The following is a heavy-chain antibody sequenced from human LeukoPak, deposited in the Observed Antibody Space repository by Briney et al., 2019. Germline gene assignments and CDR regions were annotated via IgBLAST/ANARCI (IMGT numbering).Heavy chain of an antibody. Sequence: SETLSLTCAVYGGSFSGYYWSWIRQPPGKGQEWIGGINHSGSTNYNPSLKSRVTISVDTSKNQFSLKLSSVTAADTAVYYCASARYFECVWGHYGMDVRGQGTTVTVSS. V-gene: IGHV4-34*01. CDR3: ASARYFECVWGHYGMDV. D-gene: IGHD3-9*01. J-gene: IGHJ6*02. CDR2: INHSGST. CDR1: GGSFSGYY.